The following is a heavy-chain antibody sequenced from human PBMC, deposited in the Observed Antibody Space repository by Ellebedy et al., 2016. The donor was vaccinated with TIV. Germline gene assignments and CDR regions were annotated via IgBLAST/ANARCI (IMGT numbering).Heavy chain of an antibody. Sequence: GESLKISCRGSGYSFTSYWIAWVRQMPGKGLEWMGLIYPGDSESTYSPSFQGQVTISADKSINTAYLQWSRLKASDTAIYYCARLPGRWLQFSDIWGQGTMVTVSS. J-gene: IGHJ3*02. D-gene: IGHD5-24*01. V-gene: IGHV5-51*01. CDR2: IYPGDSES. CDR3: ARLPGRWLQFSDI. CDR1: GYSFTSYW.